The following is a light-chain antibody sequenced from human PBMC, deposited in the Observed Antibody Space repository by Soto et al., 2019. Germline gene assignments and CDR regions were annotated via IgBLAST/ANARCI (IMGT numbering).Light chain of an antibody. V-gene: IGKV3-20*01. CDR2: GAS. J-gene: IGKJ3*01. Sequence: ELVLPQSPGTLSLSPGERATLSCRASQSVSSSYLAWYQQKPGQAPRLLIYGASSRATGIPDRFSGSGSGTDFTLTISRLEPEDFAVYYCQQYGSSLFTFGPGTKVYSK. CDR3: QQYGSSLFT. CDR1: QSVSSSY.